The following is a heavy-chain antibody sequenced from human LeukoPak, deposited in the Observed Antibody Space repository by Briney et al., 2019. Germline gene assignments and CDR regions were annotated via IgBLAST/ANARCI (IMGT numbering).Heavy chain of an antibody. V-gene: IGHV3-30*02. D-gene: IGHD3-10*01. CDR3: AKRYYGSGRHSFDY. CDR1: GFTFSSYG. J-gene: IGHJ4*02. Sequence: PGGSLRLSCAASGFTFSSYGMHWVRQAPGKGLEWVAFIRYDGSNKYYADSVKGRSTISRDNSKNTLYLQMNSLRAEDTAVYYCAKRYYGSGRHSFDYWGQGTLVTVPS. CDR2: IRYDGSNK.